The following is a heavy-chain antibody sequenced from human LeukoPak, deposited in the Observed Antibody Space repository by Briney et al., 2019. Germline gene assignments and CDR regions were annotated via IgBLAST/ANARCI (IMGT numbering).Heavy chain of an antibody. CDR3: ARDNYYGSGSYSPLPPRYYYYYYMDV. V-gene: IGHV3-21*01. CDR1: GFTFSSYS. CDR2: ISSSSSYI. Sequence: GGSLRLSCAASGFTFSSYSMNWVRQAPGKGLEWVSSISSSSSYIYYADSVKGRFTISRDNAKNSLYLQMNSLRAEDTAVYYCARDNYYGSGSYSPLPPRYYYYYYMDVWGKGTTVTVSS. J-gene: IGHJ6*03. D-gene: IGHD3-10*01.